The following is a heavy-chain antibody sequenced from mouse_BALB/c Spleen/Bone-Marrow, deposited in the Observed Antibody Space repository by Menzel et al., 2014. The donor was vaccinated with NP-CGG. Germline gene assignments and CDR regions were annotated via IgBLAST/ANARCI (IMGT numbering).Heavy chain of an antibody. CDR3: ARNGNYGAWFAY. D-gene: IGHD2-1*01. J-gene: IGHJ3*01. CDR2: IDPANGNT. Sequence: EVKLQESGAELVKPGASVKLSCTASGFNIKDTYMHWVKQRPEQGLEWIGRIDPANGNTKYDPKFQGKATITADTSSNTAYRQLSSLTSEDTAVYYCARNGNYGAWFAYWGQGTLVTVSA. CDR1: GFNIKDTY. V-gene: IGHV14-3*02.